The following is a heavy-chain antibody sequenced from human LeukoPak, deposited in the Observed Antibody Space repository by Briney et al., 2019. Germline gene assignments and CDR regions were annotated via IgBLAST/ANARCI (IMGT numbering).Heavy chain of an antibody. V-gene: IGHV1-2*02. CDR3: ARDPKRSIAARGSTNWFDP. J-gene: IGHJ5*02. CDR1: GYTFTGYY. D-gene: IGHD6-6*01. CDR2: INPNSGGT. Sequence: ASVKVSCKASGYTFTGYYMHWVRQAPGQGLEWMGWINPNSGGTNYAQKFQGRVTMTRDTSISTAYMELCRLRSDDTAVYYCARDPKRSIAARGSTNWFDPWGQGTLVTVSS.